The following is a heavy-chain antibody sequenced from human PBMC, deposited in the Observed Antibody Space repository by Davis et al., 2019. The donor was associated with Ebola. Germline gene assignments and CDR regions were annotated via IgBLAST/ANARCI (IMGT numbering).Heavy chain of an antibody. D-gene: IGHD1-1*01. CDR1: GGSISSGTYY. CDR3: ARLSPIATAGSYYYHSMDV. Sequence: SETLSLTCSVSGGSISSGTYYWGWVRQPPGKGLEWIGSIYYNGRTYYWSSLEGRVTILLDTSKNQFSLELTSVTAADTAVYYCARLSPIATAGSYYYHSMDVWGQGTTVTVSS. CDR2: IYYNGRT. J-gene: IGHJ6*03. V-gene: IGHV4-39*07.